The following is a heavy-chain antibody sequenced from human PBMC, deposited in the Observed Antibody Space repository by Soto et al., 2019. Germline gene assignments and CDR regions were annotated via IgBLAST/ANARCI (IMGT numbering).Heavy chain of an antibody. CDR1: GGSISNYY. D-gene: IGHD1-26*01. CDR2: IYSSGTT. J-gene: IGHJ3*02. CDR3: ASFHPCSGTSSPNAFDI. Sequence: QVQLQEPGPGLVKPSETLSLTCTVSGGSISNYYWNWIRQPAGKRLEWIGRIYSSGTTIYNPTLESRVTMSPDTAEIRFALKLSSVTAADTAVYFCASFHPCSGTSSPNAFDIWGQGTMVTVSS. V-gene: IGHV4-4*07.